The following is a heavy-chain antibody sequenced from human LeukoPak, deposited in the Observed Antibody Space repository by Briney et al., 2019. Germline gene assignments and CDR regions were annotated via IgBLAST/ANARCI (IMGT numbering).Heavy chain of an antibody. J-gene: IGHJ4*02. Sequence: PSETLSLTCAVYGESFSGYYWTWIRQPPGKGLEWIGQINHSGSTNYNPSLKSRVTISVATSKNQFFLNLNSVTAADTAVYYCARRGSTGTTTVDYWGQGTLVTVSS. CDR2: INHSGST. D-gene: IGHD1-1*01. CDR3: ARRGSTGTTTVDY. V-gene: IGHV4-34*01. CDR1: GESFSGYY.